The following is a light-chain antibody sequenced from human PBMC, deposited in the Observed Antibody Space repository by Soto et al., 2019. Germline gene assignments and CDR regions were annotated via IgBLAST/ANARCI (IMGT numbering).Light chain of an antibody. CDR1: QSVSSY. CDR2: DAS. Sequence: EIVLTQSPATLSLSPGERATLSCRASQSVSSYLAWYQQKPGQAPRLLFYDASNMATGIPARFSGSGSGTDFTLTISSLEPEDFAIYYCQQRSNWPPVTFGGGTKVEIK. V-gene: IGKV3-11*01. J-gene: IGKJ4*01. CDR3: QQRSNWPPVT.